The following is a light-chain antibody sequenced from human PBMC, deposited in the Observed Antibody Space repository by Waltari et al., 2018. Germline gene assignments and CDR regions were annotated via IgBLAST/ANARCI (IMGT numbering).Light chain of an antibody. Sequence: QSVLSQPPSASGTPGQRVTISCSGRSSNVGPNVVHWYQQVPGKAPKLLIYRNDLRPSGVPDRFSGSKSGSSASLAISGLQSEDEGDYYCAAWDDSLNGWWVFGGGTKVTVL. CDR2: RND. CDR1: SSNVGPNV. J-gene: IGLJ3*02. V-gene: IGLV1-44*01. CDR3: AAWDDSLNGWWV.